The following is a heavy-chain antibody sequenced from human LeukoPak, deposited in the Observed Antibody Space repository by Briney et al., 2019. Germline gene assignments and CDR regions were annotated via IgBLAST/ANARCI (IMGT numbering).Heavy chain of an antibody. CDR1: GYTFTSYG. Sequence: ASXKVSCKASGYTFTSYGINWVRQAPGQGIEWMGWISAYNGNTNYAQKLQGRVTMTTDTYKSKAYMEMRSLRSDDTAVYYCARGPSGSYFDYWGQGTLVTVSS. CDR2: ISAYNGNT. V-gene: IGHV1-18*01. CDR3: ARGPSGSYFDY. J-gene: IGHJ4*02. D-gene: IGHD1-26*01.